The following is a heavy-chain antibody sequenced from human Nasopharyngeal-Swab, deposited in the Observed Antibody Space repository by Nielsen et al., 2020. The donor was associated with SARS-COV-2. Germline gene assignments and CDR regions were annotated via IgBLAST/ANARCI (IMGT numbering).Heavy chain of an antibody. Sequence: WIRQPPGKGLEWIGSIYYSGSTYYNPSLKSRVTISVDTSKNQFSLKLSSVTAADTAVYYCARDLLPNYGDYEVDVSSGGYWGQGTLVTVSS. V-gene: IGHV4-39*07. D-gene: IGHD4-17*01. CDR3: ARDLLPNYGDYEVDVSSGGY. J-gene: IGHJ4*02. CDR2: IYYSGST.